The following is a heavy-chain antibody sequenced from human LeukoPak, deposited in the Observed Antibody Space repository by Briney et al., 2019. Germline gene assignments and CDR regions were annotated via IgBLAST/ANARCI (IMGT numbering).Heavy chain of an antibody. Sequence: GASVKVSCKASGYTFTGYYMHWVRQAPGQGFEWMGWINPNSGGTNFAQKFQGRVTLTRDTSISTAYMELSRLRSDDTAVYYCASALNYYDSTSQEGNWGQGTLVTVSS. CDR3: ASALNYYDSTSQEGN. V-gene: IGHV1-2*02. J-gene: IGHJ4*02. CDR2: INPNSGGT. CDR1: GYTFTGYY. D-gene: IGHD3-22*01.